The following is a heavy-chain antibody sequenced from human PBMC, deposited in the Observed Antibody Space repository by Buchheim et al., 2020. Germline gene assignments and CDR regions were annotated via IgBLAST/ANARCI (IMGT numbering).Heavy chain of an antibody. CDR3: AFGGTSGFEF. CDR1: GFTFSTQW. V-gene: IGHV3-7*01. J-gene: IGHJ4*02. D-gene: IGHD3-16*01. CDR2: IKEDGSER. Sequence: EVQLVESGGDLVQPGGSLRLSCAASGFTFSTQWMSWVRQAPGKGLEWVANIKEDGSERNYVDSVKGRFTISRDNAKNSLYLQMNILRAEDTAVYYCAFGGTSGFEFWGQGTL.